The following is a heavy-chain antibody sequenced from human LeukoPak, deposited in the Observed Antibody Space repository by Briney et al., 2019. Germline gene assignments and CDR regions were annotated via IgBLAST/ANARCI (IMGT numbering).Heavy chain of an antibody. V-gene: IGHV4-59*01. CDR1: GGSISSYY. CDR2: IYYSGST. J-gene: IGHJ1*01. D-gene: IGHD4-17*01. Sequence: PSETLSLTCTVSGGSISSYYWSWIRQPPGKGLEWIGYIYYSGSTNYNPSLKSRVTISVDTSKNQFSLKLSSVTAANTAEYYCARNYGDYVKGTEYFQHWGQGTLVTVSS. CDR3: ARNYGDYVKGTEYFQH.